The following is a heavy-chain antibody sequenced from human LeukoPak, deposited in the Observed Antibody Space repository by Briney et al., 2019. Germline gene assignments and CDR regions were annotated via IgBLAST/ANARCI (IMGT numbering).Heavy chain of an antibody. J-gene: IGHJ3*02. V-gene: IGHV4-39*01. CDR3: ARPNVLVTATGSFDN. CDR1: GGSISSYY. D-gene: IGHD2-21*02. CDR2: ISYTGST. Sequence: SETLSLTCTVSGGSISSYYWGWIRQPPGEGLEWIATISYTGSTYYNPSLKSRVTISVDTSKNQFSLKLTSVTAADTAVYYCARPNVLVTATGSFDNWGQGTMVTVSS.